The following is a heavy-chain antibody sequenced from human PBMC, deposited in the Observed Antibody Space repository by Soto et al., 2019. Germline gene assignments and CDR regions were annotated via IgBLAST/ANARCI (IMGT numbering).Heavy chain of an antibody. CDR1: GASITTYY. CDR3: ASDSYGSLGLDY. V-gene: IGHV4-59*12. Sequence: PSETLSLTCTVSGASITTYYWSWIRQPPGKGLEWIGYISYSGSTDYNPSLKSRVTISFDASKNQFSLKLSSVTAADTAVYYCASDSYGSLGLDYWGQGTLVTVSS. D-gene: IGHD5-18*01. CDR2: ISYSGST. J-gene: IGHJ4*02.